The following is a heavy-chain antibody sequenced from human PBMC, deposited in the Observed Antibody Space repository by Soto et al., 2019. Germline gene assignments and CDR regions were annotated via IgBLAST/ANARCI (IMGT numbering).Heavy chain of an antibody. CDR1: GFTFSSYA. CDR2: ISSSGGIT. J-gene: IGHJ4*02. D-gene: IGHD2-2*01. Sequence: EVQLVESGGGLVQPGGSLRLSCAASGFTFSSYAMHWVRQAPGKGLEYVSVISSSGGITYYASSVKGRFTISRDNSKNTLYLQMGSLRAEDMAMYYCARTSQYHFDYWGQGTLVTVSS. V-gene: IGHV3-64*01. CDR3: ARTSQYHFDY.